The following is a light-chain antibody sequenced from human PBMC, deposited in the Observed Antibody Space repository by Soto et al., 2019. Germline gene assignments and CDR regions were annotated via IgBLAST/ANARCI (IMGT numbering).Light chain of an antibody. J-gene: IGKJ2*03. V-gene: IGKV3-20*01. CDR2: GAS. CDR1: QSVSSS. Sequence: EIVLTQSPDSLSLSPGERATLSCRASQSVSSSLTWYQQKPGQSPRLLIYGASNRATGIPDRFSGSGSGTDFTLTISKLEPEDFAVYYCQQYGSSPLYSFGQGTKLEIK. CDR3: QQYGSSPLYS.